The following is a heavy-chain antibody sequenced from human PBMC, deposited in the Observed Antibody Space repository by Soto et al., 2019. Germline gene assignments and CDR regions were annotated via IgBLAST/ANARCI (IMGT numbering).Heavy chain of an antibody. CDR3: ARAYYGSGSEYFDY. Sequence: PSETLSLTCTVSGGSVSSGSYFWSWIRQPPGKGLEWIGYIYYSGSTNYNPSLKSRVTISVDTSKNQFSLKLSSVTAADTAVYYCARAYYGSGSEYFDYWGQGTLVTVSS. V-gene: IGHV4-61*01. J-gene: IGHJ4*02. CDR2: IYYSGST. D-gene: IGHD3-10*01. CDR1: GGSVSSGSYF.